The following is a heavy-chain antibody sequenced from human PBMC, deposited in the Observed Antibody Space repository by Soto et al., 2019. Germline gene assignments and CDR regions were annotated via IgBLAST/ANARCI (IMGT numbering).Heavy chain of an antibody. CDR2: ISAYNGNT. CDR1: GYTFTSYG. CDR3: AKNRRIAARASTAFDS. D-gene: IGHD6-6*01. Sequence: ASVKVSCKASGYTFTSYGISWVRQAPGQGLEWMGWISAYNGNTNYAQKLQGRVTMTTDTSTSTAYMELRSLRSDDTAVYYCAKNRRIAARASTAFDSWGQGTLVTVSS. V-gene: IGHV1-18*01. J-gene: IGHJ4*02.